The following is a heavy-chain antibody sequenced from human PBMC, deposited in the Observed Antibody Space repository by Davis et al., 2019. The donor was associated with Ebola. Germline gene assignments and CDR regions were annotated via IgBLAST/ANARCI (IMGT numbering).Heavy chain of an antibody. CDR3: ARVSGVDAFDL. Sequence: PGGSLRLSCAASGFTSSAYYMSWIRQAPGRGLEWLSYINSSVTIIYHADSVKGRFSISRDNANNSLELQMNSLRAEDTAVYFCARVSGVDAFDLWGQGTMVTVSS. CDR1: GFTSSAYY. J-gene: IGHJ3*01. V-gene: IGHV3-11*01. CDR2: INSSVTII.